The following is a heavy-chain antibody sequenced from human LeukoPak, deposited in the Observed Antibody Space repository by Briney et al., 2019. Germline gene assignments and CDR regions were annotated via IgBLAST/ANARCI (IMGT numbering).Heavy chain of an antibody. Sequence: GRSLRLSCAASGFTVSSNYMSWVRQAPGKGLEWVSVIYSGGSTYYADSVKGRFTISRDNSKNTLYLQMNSLRAEDTAVYYCARDQESWGFDPWGQGTLVTVSS. CDR1: GFTVSSNY. CDR3: ARDQESWGFDP. D-gene: IGHD7-27*01. J-gene: IGHJ5*02. V-gene: IGHV3-66*01. CDR2: IYSGGST.